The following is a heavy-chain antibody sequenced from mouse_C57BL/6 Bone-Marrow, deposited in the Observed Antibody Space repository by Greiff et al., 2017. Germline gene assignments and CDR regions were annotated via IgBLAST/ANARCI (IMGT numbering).Heavy chain of an antibody. CDR1: GFNLKNTY. J-gene: IGHJ4*01. CDR3: ARSLYSPMDD. V-gene: IGHV14-3*01. CDR2: IDPANGNT. Sequence: VQLQQSVAELVRPGASVKLSCTASGFNLKNTYMHWVKQRPEQGLEWIGRIDPANGNTKYAPKFQGKATLTADTSSNTAYLQLSSLTSEDTAIYYCARSLYSPMDDWGQGTSVTVSS.